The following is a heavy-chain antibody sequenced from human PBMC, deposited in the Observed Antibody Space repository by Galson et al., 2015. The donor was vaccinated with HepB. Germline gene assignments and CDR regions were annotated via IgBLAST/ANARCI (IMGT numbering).Heavy chain of an antibody. CDR1: GGSIISSTNY. V-gene: IGHV4-39*01. J-gene: IGHJ4*02. Sequence: TLSLTCTVSGGSIISSTNYWGWIRQPPGKGLEWIGRIYHGGDTYYNPSLKSRVTISVDTSKNEFSLKVKSVTTADTAVYYCARPRYCSSATCSAAFDYWGQGSLVTVSS. CDR2: IYHGGDT. CDR3: ARPRYCSSATCSAAFDY. D-gene: IGHD2-2*01.